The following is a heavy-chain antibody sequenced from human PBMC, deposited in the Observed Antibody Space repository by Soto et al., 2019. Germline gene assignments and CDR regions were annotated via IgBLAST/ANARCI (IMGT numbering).Heavy chain of an antibody. CDR2: IIPIFGTA. CDR1: GGTFSSYA. CDR3: ARGPREGDYYYGMDV. Sequence: SVKVSCKASGGTFSSYAISWVRQAPGQGLEWMGGIIPIFGTANYAQKFQGRVTITADESTSTAYMELSSLRSEDTAVYYCARGPREGDYYYGMDVWGQGTTVTVSS. V-gene: IGHV1-69*13. J-gene: IGHJ6*02.